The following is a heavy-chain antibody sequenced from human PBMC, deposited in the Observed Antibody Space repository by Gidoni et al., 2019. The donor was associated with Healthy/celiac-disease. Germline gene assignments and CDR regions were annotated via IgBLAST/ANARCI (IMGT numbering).Heavy chain of an antibody. CDR2: IIHIFGTA. D-gene: IGHD3-22*01. CDR3: ARLDYDSSGEAQYFQH. CDR1: GGTVSSDA. J-gene: IGHJ1*01. V-gene: IGHV1-69*06. Sequence: QVQLVQSGAEVKKPGSSVKVSCKASGGTVSSDAISWVRQAPGQGLEWMGGIIHIFGTANYAQKFQGRVTITADKSTSTAYMELSSLRSEDTAVYYCARLDYDSSGEAQYFQHWGQGTLVTVSS.